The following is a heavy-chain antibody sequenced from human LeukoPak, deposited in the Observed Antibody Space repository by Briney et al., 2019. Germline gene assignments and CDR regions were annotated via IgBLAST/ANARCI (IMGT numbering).Heavy chain of an antibody. CDR3: ARGRIMITFGGVIEHDY. J-gene: IGHJ4*02. V-gene: IGHV4-34*01. CDR1: GGSFSGYY. Sequence: TASETLSLTCAVYGGSFSGYYWSWIRQPPGKGLEWIGEINHSGSTNYNPSLKSRVTISVDTSKNQFSLKLSSVTAADTAVYSCARGRIMITFGGVIEHDYWGQGTLVTVSS. CDR2: INHSGST. D-gene: IGHD3-16*02.